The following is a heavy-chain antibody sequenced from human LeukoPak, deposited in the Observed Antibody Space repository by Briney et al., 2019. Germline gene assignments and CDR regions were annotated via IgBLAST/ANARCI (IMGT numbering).Heavy chain of an antibody. CDR1: GGSISSGGYY. CDR2: IYYSGST. V-gene: IGHV4-31*01. D-gene: IGHD2-21*01. J-gene: IGHJ3*02. Sequence: SETLSLTCTVSGGSISSGGYYCSWVSQHPGGGLEWIGYIYYSGSTYYNPSLTDPLTLSVDTSKNQFSLKLSSVTAADPAVYYCARAPTPYCGGDCYLKGAFDIWGQGTMVTVSS. CDR3: ARAPTPYCGGDCYLKGAFDI.